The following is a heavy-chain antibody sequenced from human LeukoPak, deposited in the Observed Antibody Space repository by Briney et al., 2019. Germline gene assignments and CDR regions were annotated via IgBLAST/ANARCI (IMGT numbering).Heavy chain of an antibody. V-gene: IGHV1-69*04. CDR2: IIPILGIA. J-gene: IGHJ3*02. CDR1: GGTFSSYA. CDR3: ARGYLYGAFDI. D-gene: IGHD3-9*01. Sequence: SVKVSCKASGGTFSSYAISWVRQAPGQGLEWMGRIIPILGIANYAQKFQGRVTITADKSTSTAYMELSSLRSDDTAVYYCARGYLYGAFDIWGQGTMVSVSS.